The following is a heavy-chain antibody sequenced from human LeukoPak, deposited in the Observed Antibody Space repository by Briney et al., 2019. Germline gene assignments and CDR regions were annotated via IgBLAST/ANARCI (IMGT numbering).Heavy chain of an antibody. CDR2: IYSSGNT. V-gene: IGHV4-59*01. J-gene: IGHJ4*02. CDR1: GVSISSYY. Sequence: SETLSLTCTVSGVSISSYYWSWIRQPPGKGLEWIGYIYSSGNTNYNPSLKSRLTISVDTSKNQFSLKLSSVTAADTAVYYCARESRRDGYKFDYWGQGTLVTVSS. CDR3: ARESRRDGYKFDY. D-gene: IGHD5-24*01.